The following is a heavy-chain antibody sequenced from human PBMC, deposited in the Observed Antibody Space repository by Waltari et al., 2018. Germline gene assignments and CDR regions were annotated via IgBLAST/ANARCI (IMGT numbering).Heavy chain of an antibody. J-gene: IGHJ3*01. V-gene: IGHV4-38-2*01. CDR1: GYSISSGYY. CDR3: ASTPMVPPLDGSDF. Sequence: QVHLQESGPGLVKTSETLSLMCVVSGYSISSGYYWGWIRQPPGKGLEWIGTFDHSGSKYYNPALKSRVTISIDTSKNQFSLSLASVTAADTAVYYCASTPMVPPLDGSDFWGQGAMVTVSS. CDR2: FDHSGSK. D-gene: IGHD3-10*01.